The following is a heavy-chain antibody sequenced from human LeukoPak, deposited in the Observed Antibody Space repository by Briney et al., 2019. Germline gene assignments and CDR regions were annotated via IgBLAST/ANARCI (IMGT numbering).Heavy chain of an antibody. Sequence: GGSLRLSCAASGFTFSDYYMSWIRQAPGKGLEWVSYISSSGSTIYYADSVEGRFTISRENAKNSLYLQMNSLRAEDTAVYYCATHCGSGSLLCFDYWGQGTLVTFCS. CDR1: GFTFSDYY. CDR2: ISSSGSTI. V-gene: IGHV3-11*04. CDR3: ATHCGSGSLLCFDY. J-gene: IGHJ4*02. D-gene: IGHD3-10*01.